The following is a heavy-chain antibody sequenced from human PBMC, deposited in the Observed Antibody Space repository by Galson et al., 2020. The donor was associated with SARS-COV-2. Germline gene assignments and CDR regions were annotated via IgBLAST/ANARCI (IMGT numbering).Heavy chain of an antibody. V-gene: IGHV1-2*02. Sequence: KISCKASGYTFTGYYIHWVRQAPGQGPEWMGWINPNSGVTKNAQKFQGRVIMTRDTSSRTAYMELSSLTSDDTAVYYCARDTDAYGEPSFFDSWGQGTLVTVSS. CDR1: GYTFTGYY. J-gene: IGHJ4*02. D-gene: IGHD3-10*01. CDR2: INPNSGVT. CDR3: ARDTDAYGEPSFFDS.